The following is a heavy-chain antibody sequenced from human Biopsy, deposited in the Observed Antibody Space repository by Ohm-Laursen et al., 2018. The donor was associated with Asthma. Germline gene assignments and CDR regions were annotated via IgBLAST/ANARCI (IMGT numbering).Heavy chain of an antibody. CDR3: VRAVRNEQWLAPFDY. J-gene: IGHJ4*02. Sequence: SETLSLTCSVYGGSISSFYWSWIRQSPEKGLEWMGYVYWTGSTNYNPSLKSRITMSVDTSKNRMFLELTSVTAADPAIYYCVRAVRNEQWLAPFDYWGQGIPVTVSS. D-gene: IGHD6-19*01. CDR2: VYWTGST. CDR1: GGSISSFY. V-gene: IGHV4-59*01.